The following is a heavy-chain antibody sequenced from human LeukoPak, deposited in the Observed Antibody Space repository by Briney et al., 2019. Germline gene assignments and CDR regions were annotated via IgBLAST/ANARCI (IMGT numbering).Heavy chain of an antibody. Sequence: GGSLRLSCAASGFTFSSYSMNWVRQAPGKGLEWVSSISSSSSYIYYADSVKGRFTISRDNAKNSLYLQMNSLRAEDTAVYYCARVSRLAAAGEFDYWGRGTLVTVSS. V-gene: IGHV3-21*01. CDR3: ARVSRLAAAGEFDY. CDR1: GFTFSSYS. CDR2: ISSSSSYI. J-gene: IGHJ4*02. D-gene: IGHD6-13*01.